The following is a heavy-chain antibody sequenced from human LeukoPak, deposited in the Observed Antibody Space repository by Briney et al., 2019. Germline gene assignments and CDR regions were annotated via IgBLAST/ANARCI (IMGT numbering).Heavy chain of an antibody. V-gene: IGHV1-18*01. CDR1: GGTFSSYA. D-gene: IGHD3-9*01. J-gene: IGHJ4*02. CDR2: ISAYNGNT. Sequence: ASVKVSCKASGGTFSSYAISWVRQAPGQGLEWMGWISAYNGNTNYAQKLQGRVTMTTDTYTSTDYMELRSLRSDDTAVYYCARDRVLRYFDWLLLWDYFDYWGQGTLVTVSS. CDR3: ARDRVLRYFDWLLLWDYFDY.